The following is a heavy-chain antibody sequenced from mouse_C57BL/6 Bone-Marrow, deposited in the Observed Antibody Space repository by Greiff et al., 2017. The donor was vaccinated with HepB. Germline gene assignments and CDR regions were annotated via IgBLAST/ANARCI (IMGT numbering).Heavy chain of an antibody. V-gene: IGHV1-55*01. CDR2: IYPGSGST. CDR3: AREDDYDVGAWFAY. Sequence: QVQLQQPGAELVKPGASVKMSCKASGYTFTSYWITWVKQRPGQGLEWIGDIYPGSGSTNYNEKFKSKATLTVDTSSSTAYMQLSSLTSEDSAVYYCAREDDYDVGAWFAYWGQGTLVTVSA. D-gene: IGHD2-4*01. J-gene: IGHJ3*01. CDR1: GYTFTSYW.